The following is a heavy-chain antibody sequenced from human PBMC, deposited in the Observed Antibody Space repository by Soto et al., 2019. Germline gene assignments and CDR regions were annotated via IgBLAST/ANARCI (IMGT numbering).Heavy chain of an antibody. V-gene: IGHV3-21*01. CDR2: ISSSSSYI. Sequence: GGSLRLSCAASRVTFSSYSMNWVRQAPGKGLEWVSSISSSSSYIYYADSVKGRFTISRDNAKNSLYLQMNSLRAEDTAVYYCARDPGFWYYFDYWGQGTLVTVSS. CDR3: ARDPGFWYYFDY. CDR1: RVTFSSYS. D-gene: IGHD2-8*02. J-gene: IGHJ4*02.